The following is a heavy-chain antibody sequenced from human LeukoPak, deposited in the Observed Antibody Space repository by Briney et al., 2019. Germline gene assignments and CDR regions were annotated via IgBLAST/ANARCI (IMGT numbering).Heavy chain of an antibody. CDR3: ATVVPAQYYYYYMDV. CDR1: GFTFSSYE. CDR2: ISSSGSTI. J-gene: IGHJ6*03. Sequence: PGGSLRLPCTASGFTFSSYEMNWVRQAPGKGLEWVSYISSSGSTIYYADSVKGRFTISRDNAKNSLYLQMNSLRAEDTAVYYCATVVPAQYYYYYMDVWGKGTTVTVS. D-gene: IGHD2-2*01. V-gene: IGHV3-48*03.